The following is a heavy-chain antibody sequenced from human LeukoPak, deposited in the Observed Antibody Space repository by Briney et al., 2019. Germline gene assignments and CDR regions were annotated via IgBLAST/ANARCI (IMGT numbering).Heavy chain of an antibody. CDR2: ISSGSSYI. CDR1: GFTFSTYS. J-gene: IGHJ4*02. Sequence: GGSLRLSCAASGFTFSTYSMNWVRQAPGKGLEWVSSISSGSSYIYYADSMKGRFTISRDNAKNSLYLQMNSLRAEDTAVYYCARHDVVGALDFGYWGQGTLVTVSS. V-gene: IGHV3-21*04. CDR3: ARHDVVGALDFGY. D-gene: IGHD1-26*01.